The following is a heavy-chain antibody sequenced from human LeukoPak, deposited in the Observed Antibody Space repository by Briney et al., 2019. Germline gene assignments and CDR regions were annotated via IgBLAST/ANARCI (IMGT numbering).Heavy chain of an antibody. D-gene: IGHD6-13*01. V-gene: IGHV3-64*01. CDR3: ARVYSSIWTVDY. J-gene: IGHJ4*02. CDR1: GFTFSSYS. Sequence: PGGSLRLSCAASGFTFSSYSMHWVRQAPGKGLEYVSAISRNGGSTYYANSVKARFTISRDNSRNTLYLQMGSLRAGDMAVYYCARVYSSIWTVDYWGQGTLVTVSS. CDR2: ISRNGGST.